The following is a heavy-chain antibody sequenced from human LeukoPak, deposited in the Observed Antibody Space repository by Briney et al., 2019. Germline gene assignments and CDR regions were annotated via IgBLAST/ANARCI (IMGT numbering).Heavy chain of an antibody. J-gene: IGHJ4*02. Sequence: SETLTLTCAVSGCSISSYYWNWIRQPAGKGLEWVGRIYTSGSTNYNPSLKSRVTMSVDTSKNQFSLKLSSVTAADTAVYYCARDRSTRYGAWIDYWGQGTLVTVSS. CDR1: GCSISSYY. CDR3: ARDRSTRYGAWIDY. CDR2: IYTSGST. V-gene: IGHV4-4*07. D-gene: IGHD4-17*01.